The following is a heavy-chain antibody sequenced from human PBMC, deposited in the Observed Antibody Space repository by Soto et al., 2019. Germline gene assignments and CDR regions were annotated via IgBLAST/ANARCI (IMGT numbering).Heavy chain of an antibody. D-gene: IGHD3-22*01. CDR2: INPNSGGT. CDR1: GYTFTGYY. CDR3: ARAHYYDSSGYYPFAS. Sequence: GASVKVSCKASGYTFTGYYMHWVRQAPGQGLEWMGWINPNSGGTNYAQKFQGWVTMTRDTSISTAYMELSRLRSDDTAVYYCARAHYYDSSGYYPFASWGQGTLVTVSS. J-gene: IGHJ4*02. V-gene: IGHV1-2*04.